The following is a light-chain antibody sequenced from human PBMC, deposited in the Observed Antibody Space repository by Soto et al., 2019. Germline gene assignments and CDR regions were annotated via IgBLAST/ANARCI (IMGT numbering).Light chain of an antibody. CDR1: QSVSSKY. V-gene: IGKV3-20*01. J-gene: IGKJ3*01. CDR3: QQYGSSLFT. Sequence: EIVLTQSPGTLSLSPGERATLSCRASQSVSSKYLAWYQQKPGQAPRVLIYGTSIRASGVPERFSGGGSGTGFTLTITRLEPEDFAVYYCQQYGSSLFTFGPGTKGDIK. CDR2: GTS.